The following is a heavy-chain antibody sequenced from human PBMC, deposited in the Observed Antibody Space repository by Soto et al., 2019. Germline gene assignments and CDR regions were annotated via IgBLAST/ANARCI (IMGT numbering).Heavy chain of an antibody. J-gene: IGHJ4*02. CDR2: IYPGDSDT. CDR1: GYSFTSYW. Sequence: PGESLKISCKGSGYSFTSYWIGWVRQMPGKGLEWMGIIYPGDSDTRYSPSFQGQVTISADKSISTAYLQWSSLKALDTAMYYCASVAADCSGGSCYPKGFDYWGQGTLVTVSS. D-gene: IGHD2-15*01. V-gene: IGHV5-51*01. CDR3: ASVAADCSGGSCYPKGFDY.